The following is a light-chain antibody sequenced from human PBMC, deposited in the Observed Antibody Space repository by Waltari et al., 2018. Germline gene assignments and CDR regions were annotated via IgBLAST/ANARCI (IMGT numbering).Light chain of an antibody. CDR2: DVN. Sequence: QSALTQPRSVSGSPGQSVTVSCTGTSSDVGAYNYVSWYQHQPGKAPNLMVYDVNKPPSGVPDRFSGSKSGSTASLTISGLQAEDEADYYCCSHAGSYALWVFGGGTTVTVL. CDR1: SSDVGAYNY. J-gene: IGLJ3*02. CDR3: CSHAGSYALWV. V-gene: IGLV2-11*01.